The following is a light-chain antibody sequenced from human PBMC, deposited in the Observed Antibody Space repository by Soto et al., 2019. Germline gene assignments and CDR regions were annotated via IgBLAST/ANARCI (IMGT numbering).Light chain of an antibody. CDR2: EVS. Sequence: QSALTQPASVSGSPGQSITISCTGTSSDVGAYNYVSWYQQHPGKAPKLMIYEVSNRPSGVSNRFSGSKSGNTASLTISGLQAEDAADYDCSSSSTSSPYVFGTGTKLTVL. J-gene: IGLJ1*01. V-gene: IGLV2-14*01. CDR3: SSSSTSSPYV. CDR1: SSDVGAYNY.